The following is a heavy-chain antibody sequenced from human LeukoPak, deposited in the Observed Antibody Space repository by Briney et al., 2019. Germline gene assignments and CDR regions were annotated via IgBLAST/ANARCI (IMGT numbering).Heavy chain of an antibody. Sequence: ASVKVSCKASGYTFTSYGIRWVRQAPGQGLEWMVWISAYNGNTNYAQKLQGRVTMTTDTSTSTAYMELRSLRSDDTAVYYCARVVLDYYDSSGYQGAVDYWGQGTLVTVSS. V-gene: IGHV1-18*01. D-gene: IGHD3-22*01. CDR3: ARVVLDYYDSSGYQGAVDY. CDR2: ISAYNGNT. CDR1: GYTFTSYG. J-gene: IGHJ4*02.